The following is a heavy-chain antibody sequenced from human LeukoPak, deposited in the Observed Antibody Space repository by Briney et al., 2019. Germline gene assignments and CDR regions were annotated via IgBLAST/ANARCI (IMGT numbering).Heavy chain of an antibody. J-gene: IGHJ4*02. CDR1: GFPFSSYS. V-gene: IGHV3-48*04. Sequence: PGGSLRLSCAASGFPFSSYSMNWVRQAPGKGLEWVSYISSSSSTIYYADSVKGRFTISRDNAKNSLYLQMNSLRAEDTAVYYCARDRRDTAMVSSYWGQGTLVTVSS. CDR3: ARDRRDTAMVSSY. CDR2: ISSSSSTI. D-gene: IGHD5-18*01.